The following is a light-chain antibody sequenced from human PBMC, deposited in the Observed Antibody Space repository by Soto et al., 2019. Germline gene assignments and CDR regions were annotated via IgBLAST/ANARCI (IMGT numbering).Light chain of an antibody. CDR2: LNSDGRH. V-gene: IGLV4-69*01. CDR1: GGPSGFA. Sequence: QPVLTQSPSASASLGASVKLTCTLSGGPSGFAIAWHQQQPERGPRFLMKLNSDGRHNKGNGIPDRFSGSSSGAERYLTISSLQSEDEGDYYCQTWASGIRVFGGGTKLTVL. J-gene: IGLJ3*02. CDR3: QTWASGIRV.